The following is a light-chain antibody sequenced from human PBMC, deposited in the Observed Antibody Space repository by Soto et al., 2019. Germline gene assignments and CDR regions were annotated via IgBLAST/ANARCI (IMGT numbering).Light chain of an antibody. CDR2: YDN. J-gene: IGLJ1*01. CDR1: NSNIGSNT. CDR3: AAWDDSLNGRV. Sequence: QSVLTQSPSASGTPGQRVTISCSGSNSNIGSNTVNWYQQLPGTAPKLLIYYDNLRPSGVPDRISGSKSGTSASLAISGLQSDDEADYYCAAWDDSLNGRVFGTGTKLNVL. V-gene: IGLV1-44*01.